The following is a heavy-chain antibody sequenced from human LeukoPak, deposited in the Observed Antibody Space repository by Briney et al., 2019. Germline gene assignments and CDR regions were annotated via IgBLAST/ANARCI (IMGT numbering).Heavy chain of an antibody. Sequence: SETLSLTCTVSGGSFTNYYWSWIRQPPGMGMEWIGYIYYRGSTNYNPSLKSRVTISLDTSRNQFSLKLTSVTPADTAVYYCARHYLDSGAYYAIDAFTVWGRGTMVTVSS. D-gene: IGHD3-22*01. V-gene: IGHV4-59*01. CDR3: ARHYLDSGAYYAIDAFTV. CDR2: IYYRGST. J-gene: IGHJ3*01. CDR1: GGSFTNYY.